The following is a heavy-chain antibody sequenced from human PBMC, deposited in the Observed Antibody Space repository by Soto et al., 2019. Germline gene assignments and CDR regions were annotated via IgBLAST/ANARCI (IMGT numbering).Heavy chain of an antibody. V-gene: IGHV4-39*01. CDR1: GGSISSSSYS. D-gene: IGHD2-15*01. J-gene: IGHJ4*02. Sequence: ETLSLTCTVSGGSISSSSYSWGWIRQPPGKGLEWIGSIYYSGSTYYNPSLKSRVTISVDTSKNHFFLKLNSVTAADTAVYYCARRPRSCSGVTCYYFDYWGQGTLVTVSS. CDR3: ARRPRSCSGVTCYYFDY. CDR2: IYYSGST.